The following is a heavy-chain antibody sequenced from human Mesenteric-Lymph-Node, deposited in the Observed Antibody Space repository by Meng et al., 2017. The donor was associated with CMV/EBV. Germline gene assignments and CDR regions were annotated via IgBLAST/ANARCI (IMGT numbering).Heavy chain of an antibody. CDR3: TTDIYGSGSYTRTG. Sequence: GFTFTNAWMSWVRQAPGKGLEWVGRIKGKTAGGTTDYAAPVKGRFTISRDDSKNTLYLQMNSLKTEDTAVYYCTTDIYGSGSYTRTGWGQGTLVTVSS. CDR1: GFTFTNAW. CDR2: IKGKTAGGTT. D-gene: IGHD3-10*01. J-gene: IGHJ4*02. V-gene: IGHV3-15*01.